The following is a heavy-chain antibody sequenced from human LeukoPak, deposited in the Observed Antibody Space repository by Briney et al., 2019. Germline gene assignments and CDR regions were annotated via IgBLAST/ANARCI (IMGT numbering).Heavy chain of an antibody. Sequence: SETLSLTCTVSGGSISSGGYYWGWIRQPPGKGLEWIGSIYHSGSTYYNPSLKSRVTISVDTSKNQFSLKLSSVTAADTAVYYCARDYSPLERSVVDWGQGTLVTVSS. CDR3: ARDYSPLERSVVD. CDR2: IYHSGST. J-gene: IGHJ4*02. CDR1: GGSISSGGYY. V-gene: IGHV4-39*07. D-gene: IGHD2-15*01.